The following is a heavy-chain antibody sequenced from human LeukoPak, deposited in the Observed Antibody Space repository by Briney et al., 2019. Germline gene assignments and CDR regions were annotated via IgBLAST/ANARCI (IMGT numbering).Heavy chain of an antibody. D-gene: IGHD3-22*01. Sequence: PSETLSLTCTVSGGSISSYYWSWIRQPPGKGLEWIGHISDSGDTNYNPSLKSRITISVDPSKNGFSLKLSSVTAADTAVYYCARDSYYDSSGYFNDAFDMWGQGTMVTVSS. CDR2: ISDSGDT. J-gene: IGHJ3*02. CDR1: GGSISSYY. CDR3: ARDSYYDSSGYFNDAFDM. V-gene: IGHV4-59*01.